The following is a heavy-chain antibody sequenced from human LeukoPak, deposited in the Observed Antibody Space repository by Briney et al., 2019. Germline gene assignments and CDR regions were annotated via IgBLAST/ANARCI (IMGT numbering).Heavy chain of an antibody. CDR2: IKQDGSEK. D-gene: IGHD6-19*01. V-gene: IGHV3-7*04. CDR3: ARGGSYSSGWYGDGDY. J-gene: IGHJ4*02. Sequence: GGSLRLSCAASEFIFSSYWMSWVRQAPGKGLEWVAKIKQDGSEKYYVDSVKGRFTISRDNAKNSLYLQINSLRAEDTAVYYCARGGSYSSGWYGDGDYWGQGTLVTVSS. CDR1: EFIFSSYW.